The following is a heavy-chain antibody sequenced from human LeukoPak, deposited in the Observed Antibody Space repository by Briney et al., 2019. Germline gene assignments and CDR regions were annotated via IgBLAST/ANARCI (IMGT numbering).Heavy chain of an antibody. CDR2: IIPIFGTA. V-gene: IGHV1-69*13. J-gene: IGHJ5*02. CDR3: AREGSGSYYRGLNNWFDP. D-gene: IGHD3-10*01. Sequence: ASVKVSCKASGGTFSSYAISWVRQAPGQGLEWMGGIIPIFGTANYAQKFQGRVTITADESTSTAYMELSSLRSENTAVYYCAREGSGSYYRGLNNWFDPWGQGTLVTVSS. CDR1: GGTFSSYA.